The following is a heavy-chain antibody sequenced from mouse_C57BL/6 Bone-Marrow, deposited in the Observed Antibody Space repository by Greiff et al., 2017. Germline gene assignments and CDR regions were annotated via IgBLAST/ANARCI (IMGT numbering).Heavy chain of an antibody. D-gene: IGHD2-4*01. CDR2: FYPGSGSI. Sequence: QVQLQQSGAELVKPGASVKLSCKASGYIFTEYTINWVKQRSGQGLEWIGWFYPGSGSIKYNERFKDKATLTADISSNTVYMELSILTSEDSAVYFCARHERYYDYEGYFDYWGQGTTLTVSS. V-gene: IGHV1-62-2*01. CDR1: GYIFTEYT. J-gene: IGHJ2*01. CDR3: ARHERYYDYEGYFDY.